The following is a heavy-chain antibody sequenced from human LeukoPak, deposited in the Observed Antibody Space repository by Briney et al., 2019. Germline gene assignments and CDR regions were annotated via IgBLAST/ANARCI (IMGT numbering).Heavy chain of an antibody. J-gene: IGHJ4*02. Sequence: ASVKVSCKASGGTFSSYAISWVRQAPGQGLEWMGGIIPIFGTANYAQKFQGRVTITTDESTSTAYMELSSLRSEDTAVYYCARRNPSSSCFDYWGQGTLVTVSS. D-gene: IGHD6-13*01. CDR1: GGTFSSYA. V-gene: IGHV1-69*05. CDR3: ARRNPSSSCFDY. CDR2: IIPIFGTA.